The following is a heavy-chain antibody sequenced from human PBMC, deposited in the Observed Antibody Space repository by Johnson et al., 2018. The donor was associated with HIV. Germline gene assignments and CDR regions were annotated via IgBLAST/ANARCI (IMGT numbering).Heavy chain of an antibody. CDR1: GFTVSSNY. J-gene: IGHJ3*02. Sequence: VQLVESGGGLIQPGGSLRLSCAASGFTVSSNYMSWVRQAPGKGLEWVSIIYSGGSTYYADSVQGRFTISRDNARNSLYLQMNSLRVEDTAVYYCARSKDCSGGSCPDAFDIWGQGTMVIVSS. CDR2: IYSGGST. V-gene: IGHV3-53*01. D-gene: IGHD2-15*01. CDR3: ARSKDCSGGSCPDAFDI.